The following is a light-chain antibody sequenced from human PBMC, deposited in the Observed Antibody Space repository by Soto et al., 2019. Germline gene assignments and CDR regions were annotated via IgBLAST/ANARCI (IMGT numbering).Light chain of an antibody. CDR1: HDIRKY. CDR3: QQYENFPIT. J-gene: IGKJ5*01. CDR2: DAS. Sequence: DIQVTQSPSSLSAAVGGGVTITCQASHDIRKYLNWYQQKPGKAPRLLIYDASNMEKGVPSRFTGSGSGTDFILTISSLQPEDIATYYCQQYENFPITFGQGTRLEIK. V-gene: IGKV1-33*01.